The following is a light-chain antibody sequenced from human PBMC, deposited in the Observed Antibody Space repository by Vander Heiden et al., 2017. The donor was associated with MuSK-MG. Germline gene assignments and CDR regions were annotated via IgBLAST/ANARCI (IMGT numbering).Light chain of an antibody. V-gene: IGLV3-1*01. CDR1: KLGDKY. Sequence: SYELTQPPSVSVSPGQPASLTCSGDKLGDKYACWYQQKPGQSPVLVIYQDSKRPSGIPDRFSGSNSGNTATLTISGTQAMDEADYYCQAWDSSTVVFGGGTKLTVL. J-gene: IGLJ2*01. CDR3: QAWDSSTVV. CDR2: QDS.